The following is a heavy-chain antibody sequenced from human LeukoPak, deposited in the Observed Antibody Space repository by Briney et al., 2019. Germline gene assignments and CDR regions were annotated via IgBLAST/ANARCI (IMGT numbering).Heavy chain of an antibody. CDR1: GYTFTSYY. CDR2: INPSVGST. CDR3: ARALNGGLHYFPRKPYYYMDV. Sequence: ASVKVSCKASGYTFTSYYMHWVRQAPGQGLEWMGIINPSVGSTSYAQKFQGRVTMTRDMSTSTVYMELSSLRSEDTAVYYCARALNGGLHYFPRKPYYYMDVWGKGTTVTVSS. D-gene: IGHD3-16*01. V-gene: IGHV1-46*01. J-gene: IGHJ6*03.